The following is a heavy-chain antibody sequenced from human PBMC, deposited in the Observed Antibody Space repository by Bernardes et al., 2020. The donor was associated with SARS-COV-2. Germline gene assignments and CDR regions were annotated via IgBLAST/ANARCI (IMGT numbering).Heavy chain of an antibody. V-gene: IGHV4-59*08. Sequence: SETLSLTCTVSGGSISSYYWSWIRQPPGKGLEWIGYIYYSGSTNYNPSLKSRVTISVDTSKNQFSLKLSSVNAADTAVYYCARQYFTRGSGIAFDYWGQGTLVTVSS. J-gene: IGHJ4*02. D-gene: IGHD6-13*01. CDR1: GGSISSYY. CDR3: ARQYFTRGSGIAFDY. CDR2: IYYSGST.